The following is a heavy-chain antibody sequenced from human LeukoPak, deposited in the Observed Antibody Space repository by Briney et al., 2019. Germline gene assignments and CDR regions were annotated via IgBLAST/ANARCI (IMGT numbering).Heavy chain of an antibody. J-gene: IGHJ4*02. D-gene: IGHD6-13*01. V-gene: IGHV4-4*07. CDR3: ARNLIPEQLVVNF. Sequence: SETLSLTCTVSGNSFGVYYWRWIRQPAGKGLEWIGRIYTSGSTTYNPSLKSRVNMSVDTSKNQFSLNLQSVTPEDTAVYYCARNLIPEQLVVNFWGQGTLVTVSS. CDR1: GNSFGVYY. CDR2: IYTSGST.